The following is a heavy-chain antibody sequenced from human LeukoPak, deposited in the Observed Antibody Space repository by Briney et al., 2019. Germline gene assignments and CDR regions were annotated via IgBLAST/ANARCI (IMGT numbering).Heavy chain of an antibody. J-gene: IGHJ3*02. D-gene: IGHD2-21*02. Sequence: PGRSLRLSCAASGFTFNKYAMHWVRQAPGKGLEWVGRIKSKTDGGTTDYAAPVKGRFTISRDDSKNTLYLQMNSLKTEDTAVYYCTTAIIWHIVVVTATRTDAFDIWGQGTMVTVSS. CDR3: TTAIIWHIVVVTATRTDAFDI. CDR2: IKSKTDGGTT. V-gene: IGHV3-15*01. CDR1: GFTFNKYA.